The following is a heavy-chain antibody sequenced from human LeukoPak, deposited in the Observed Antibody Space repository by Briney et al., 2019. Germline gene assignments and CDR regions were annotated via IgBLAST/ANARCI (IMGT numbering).Heavy chain of an antibody. CDR3: ARASGVDGYYDSSGYFRSVFWFDP. Sequence: ASVKVPCKASGYTFTSYAMNWVRQAPGQGLEWMGWINTNTGNPTYAQGFTGRFVFSLDTSVSTAYLQISSLKAEDTAVYYCARASGVDGYYDSSGYFRSVFWFDPWGQGTLVTVSS. D-gene: IGHD3-22*01. J-gene: IGHJ5*02. V-gene: IGHV7-4-1*02. CDR1: GYTFTSYA. CDR2: INTNTGNP.